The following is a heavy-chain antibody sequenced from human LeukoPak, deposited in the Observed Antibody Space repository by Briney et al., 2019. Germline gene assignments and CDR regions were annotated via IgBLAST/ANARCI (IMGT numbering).Heavy chain of an antibody. J-gene: IGHJ3*02. CDR3: ARDLVGAPDYGSGSYSGAFDI. CDR1: GGSISSSSYY. Sequence: SETLSLTCTVSGGSISSSSYYWGWIRQPPGKGLEWIESIYYSGSTYYNPSLKSRVTVSVDRSKNQFSLKLSSVTAADTAVYYCARDLVGAPDYGSGSYSGAFDIWGQGTMITVSS. CDR2: IYYSGST. V-gene: IGHV4-39*07. D-gene: IGHD3-10*01.